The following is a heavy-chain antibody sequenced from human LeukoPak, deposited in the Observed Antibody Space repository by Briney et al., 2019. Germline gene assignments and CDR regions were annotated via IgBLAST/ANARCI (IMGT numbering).Heavy chain of an antibody. V-gene: IGHV4-59*05. CDR3: ARRPASLWFGESDY. J-gene: IGHJ4*02. Sequence: SETLSLTCTVSGGSISSYYWSWIRQPPGKGLEWIGSIYYSGSTYYNPSLKSRVTISVDTSKNQFSLKLSSVTAADTAVYYCARRPASLWFGESDYWGQGTLVTVSS. CDR2: IYYSGST. D-gene: IGHD3-10*01. CDR1: GGSISSYY.